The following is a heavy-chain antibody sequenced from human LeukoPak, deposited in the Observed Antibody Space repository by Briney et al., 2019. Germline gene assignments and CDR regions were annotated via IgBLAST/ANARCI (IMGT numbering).Heavy chain of an antibody. J-gene: IGHJ4*02. CDR3: ARARNYDFWSGYSD. Sequence: GGSLRLSCAASGFTFSSYAMHWVRQAPGEGLEWVAVISYDGCNKYYADSVKGRFTISRDNSKNTLYLQMNSLRAEDTAVYYCARARNYDFWSGYSDWGQGTLVTVSS. V-gene: IGHV3-30-3*01. CDR1: GFTFSSYA. D-gene: IGHD3-3*01. CDR2: ISYDGCNK.